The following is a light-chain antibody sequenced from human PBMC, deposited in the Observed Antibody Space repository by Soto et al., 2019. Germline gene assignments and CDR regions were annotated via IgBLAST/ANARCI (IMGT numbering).Light chain of an antibody. V-gene: IGKV1-5*03. Sequence: DIQMTQSPSTLSASVGDRVTITCRASQSNSSWLAWYQQKPGKAPKLLIYKASSLESGVPSRFSGSGSGTEFTLTISSLQPDDFATYYCQQYNSYPTTFGQGTKVEIK. CDR2: KAS. CDR1: QSNSSW. J-gene: IGKJ1*01. CDR3: QQYNSYPTT.